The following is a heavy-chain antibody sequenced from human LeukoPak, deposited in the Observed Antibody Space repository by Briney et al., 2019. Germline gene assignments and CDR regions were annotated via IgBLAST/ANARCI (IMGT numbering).Heavy chain of an antibody. CDR3: ARIRQPNYYYFYVDV. D-gene: IGHD6-13*01. CDR1: GFTFDDYA. J-gene: IGHJ6*03. CDR2: INWNGDNK. V-gene: IGHV3-20*04. Sequence: GGSLRLSCAASGFTFDDYAMSWVRQAPGKGLEWVSGINWNGDNKGYADSVKGRFTIARDNAKNSLYLQMNSLRAEDTAFYYCARIRQPNYYYFYVDVWGKGTTVTVSS.